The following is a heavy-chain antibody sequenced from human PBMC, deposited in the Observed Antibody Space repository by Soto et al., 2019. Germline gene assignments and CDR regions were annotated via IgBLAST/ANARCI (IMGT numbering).Heavy chain of an antibody. V-gene: IGHV3-11*04. CDR1: GFTFSDSY. Sequence: PGGSLRLCFPASGFTFSDSYMNWIRHAPGQAPDXISYITFSGNTVSYVDSFQGRFTISRDNSKNTLYLQMKSLRDEDTAVYYCAKVFASRSPDYWGQGALVTVSS. CDR3: AKVFASRSPDY. J-gene: IGHJ4*02. D-gene: IGHD1-26*01. CDR2: ITFSGNTV.